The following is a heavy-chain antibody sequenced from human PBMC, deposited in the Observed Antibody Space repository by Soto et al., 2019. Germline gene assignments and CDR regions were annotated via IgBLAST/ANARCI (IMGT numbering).Heavy chain of an antibody. CDR3: ARHGFYGDYSSNYFDP. CDR1: GYRFANYW. D-gene: IGHD4-17*01. Sequence: GESLKISCQGSGYRFANYWIAWVRQMPGKGLEYMEIIYPSDYNTRYSPSFQGQVTISADKSISTAYLQWSSLKASDTAIYYCARHGFYGDYSSNYFDPWGQGTLVTVSS. J-gene: IGHJ5*02. V-gene: IGHV5-51*01. CDR2: IYPSDYNT.